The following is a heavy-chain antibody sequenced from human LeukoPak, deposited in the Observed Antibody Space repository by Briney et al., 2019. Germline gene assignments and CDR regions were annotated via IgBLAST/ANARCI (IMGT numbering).Heavy chain of an antibody. CDR3: ARGLTLGQWLVVSYYFDY. CDR1: GGSISSYY. V-gene: IGHV4-34*01. D-gene: IGHD6-19*01. Sequence: RPSETLSLTCTVSGGSISSYYWSWIRQPPGKGLEWIGEINHSGSTNYNPSLKSRVTISVDTSKNQFSLKLSSVTAADTAVYYCARGLTLGQWLVVSYYFDYWGQGTLVTVSS. CDR2: INHSGST. J-gene: IGHJ4*02.